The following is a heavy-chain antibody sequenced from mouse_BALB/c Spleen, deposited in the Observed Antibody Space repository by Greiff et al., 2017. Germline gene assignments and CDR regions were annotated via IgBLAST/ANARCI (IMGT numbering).Heavy chain of an antibody. V-gene: IGHV1-80*01. D-gene: IGHD2-1*01. J-gene: IGHJ3*01. CDR1: GYAFSSYW. CDR3: ARRDYGNYP. Sequence: QVQLKESGAELVRPGSSVKISCKASGYAFSSYWMNWVKQRPGQGLEWIGQIYPGDGDTNYNGKFKGKATLTADKSSSTAYMQLSSLTSEDSAVYFCARRDYGNYPWGQGTLVTVSA. CDR2: IYPGDGDT.